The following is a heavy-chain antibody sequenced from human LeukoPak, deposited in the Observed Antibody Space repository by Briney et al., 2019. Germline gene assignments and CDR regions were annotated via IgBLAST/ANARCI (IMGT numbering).Heavy chain of an antibody. D-gene: IGHD3-3*01. CDR1: GYTFTSYG. J-gene: IGHJ4*02. CDR3: ARDVSITIFGVVIALFDY. V-gene: IGHV1-18*01. Sequence: ASVKVSCKASGYTFTSYGISWVRQAPGQGLEWMGWISAYNGNTNYAQKLQGRVTMTTDTSTSTAYMELRSLRSDDTAVYYCARDVSITIFGVVIALFDYWGQGTLVTVSS. CDR2: ISAYNGNT.